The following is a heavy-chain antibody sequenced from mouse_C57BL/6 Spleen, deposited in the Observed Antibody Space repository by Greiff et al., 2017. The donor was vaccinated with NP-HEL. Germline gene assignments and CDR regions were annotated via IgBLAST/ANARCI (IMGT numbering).Heavy chain of an antibody. CDR1: GYAFTNYL. V-gene: IGHV1-54*01. CDR2: INPGSGGT. CDR3: ARDGLTGLFAY. J-gene: IGHJ3*01. Sequence: QVQLQQSGAELVRPGTSVKVSCKASGYAFTNYLIEWVKQRPGQGLEWIGVINPGSGGTNYNEKFKGKATLTADKSSSTAYMQLSSLTSEDSAVYFCARDGLTGLFAYWGQGTLVTVSA. D-gene: IGHD4-1*01.